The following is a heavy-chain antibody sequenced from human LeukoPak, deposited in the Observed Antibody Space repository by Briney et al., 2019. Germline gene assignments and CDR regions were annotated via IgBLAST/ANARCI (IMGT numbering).Heavy chain of an antibody. CDR1: GDSISSGGYY. CDR3: AGDYRGSLDY. Sequence: SETLSLTCTVSGDSISSGGYYWSWIRQPPGRDLEWIGYIYYTGNTNYNPSLKSRITISADTSKNQFSLKLSSVTAADTAVYYCAGDYRGSLDYWGQGTLVTVSS. CDR2: IYYTGNT. J-gene: IGHJ4*02. D-gene: IGHD4-11*01. V-gene: IGHV4-30-4*01.